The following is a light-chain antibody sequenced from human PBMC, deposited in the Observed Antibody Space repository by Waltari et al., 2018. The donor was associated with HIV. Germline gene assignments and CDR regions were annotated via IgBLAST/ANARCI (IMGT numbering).Light chain of an antibody. CDR3: NSRDRAGHHVV. CDR2: PIH. CDR1: SLSTYY. J-gene: IGLJ3*02. V-gene: IGLV3-19*01. Sequence: SELTQDPAVSVALGQTVSIPCQGDSLSTYYASWYLQKPGQAPVPVISPIHNRPSGIPDRFSGSSSGNTASLTITGAQAEDEGDYYCNSRDRAGHHVVFGGGTKLTVL.